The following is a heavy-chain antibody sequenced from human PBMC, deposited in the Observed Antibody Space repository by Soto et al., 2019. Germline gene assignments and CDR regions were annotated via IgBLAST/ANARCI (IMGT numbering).Heavy chain of an antibody. CDR1: GFIFNNYG. D-gene: IGHD2-21*01. J-gene: IGHJ4*02. CDR2: IPYDERNN. CDR3: AKDPTPGRPPAGDCDY. V-gene: IGHV3-30*18. Sequence: QVQLVESGGGVVQPGRSLRLSCAASGFIFNNYGMHWVRQAPGKGLEWVAVIPYDERNNYYVDSVKGRFTISRDNSKNSLYLQMDSLRAEDTGVYYCAKDPTPGRPPAGDCDYWGEGTLVTVSS.